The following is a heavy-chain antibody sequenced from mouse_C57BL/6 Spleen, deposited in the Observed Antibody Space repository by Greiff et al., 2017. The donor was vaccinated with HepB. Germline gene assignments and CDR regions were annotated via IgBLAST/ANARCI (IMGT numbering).Heavy chain of an antibody. CDR1: GFTFTDYY. CDR2: IRNKANGYTT. D-gene: IGHD2-4*01. CDR3: ARYKGYYEDY. V-gene: IGHV7-3*01. J-gene: IGHJ2*01. Sequence: EVKLMESGGGLVQPGGSLSLSCAASGFTFTDYYMSWVRQPPGKALEWLGFIRNKANGYTTEYSASVKGRFTISRDNSQSILYLQMNALRAEDSATYYCARYKGYYEDYWGQGTTLTVSS.